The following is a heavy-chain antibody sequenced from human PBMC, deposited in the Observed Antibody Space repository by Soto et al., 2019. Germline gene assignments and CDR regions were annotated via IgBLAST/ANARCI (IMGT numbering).Heavy chain of an antibody. J-gene: IGHJ4*02. CDR3: AREEGHSGYDL. CDR2: ISSSSSYI. V-gene: IGHV3-21*01. Sequence: GGSLRLSCAASGFTFSTYSMNWVRQAPGKGLEWVSSISSSSSYIYYADSVKGRFTISRDNATNSLYLQMNSLRAEDTAVYYCAREEGHSGYDLCGQGTLVTSPQ. D-gene: IGHD5-12*01. CDR1: GFTFSTYS.